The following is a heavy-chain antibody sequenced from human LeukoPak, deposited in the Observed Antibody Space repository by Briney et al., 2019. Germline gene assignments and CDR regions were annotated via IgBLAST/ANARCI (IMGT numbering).Heavy chain of an antibody. CDR1: GFPFSSYA. CDR3: AKVTYSGWPYCFDD. CDR2: ISGSGGST. D-gene: IGHD6-19*01. J-gene: IGHJ4*02. Sequence: GGSLRLSCAASGFPFSSYAMSWVRQAPGKGLEWVSAISGSGGSTYYADSVKGRFTISRDNSKNTLYLQMNSLRAEDTALYYFAKVTYSGWPYCFDDGGQGTLVTVSS. V-gene: IGHV3-23*01.